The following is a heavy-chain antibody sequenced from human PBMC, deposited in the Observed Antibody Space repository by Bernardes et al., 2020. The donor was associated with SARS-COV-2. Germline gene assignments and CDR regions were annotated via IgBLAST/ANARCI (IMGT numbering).Heavy chain of an antibody. CDR3: ARSIPLSSGWFHLDY. J-gene: IGHJ4*02. CDR1: GFNFSSYE. CDR2: VNPTSGST. V-gene: IGHV1-8*01. Sequence: AQVEVGCKASGFNFSSYEISWVRQASGQGLEWMGRVNPTSGSTGYAQKFQGRVTMTRDTSISSAYMELTGLTSEDAAVYFCARSIPLSSGWFHLDYWGPGTVVIVSS. D-gene: IGHD6-19*01.